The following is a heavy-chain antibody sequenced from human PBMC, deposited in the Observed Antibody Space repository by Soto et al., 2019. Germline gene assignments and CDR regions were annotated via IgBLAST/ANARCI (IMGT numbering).Heavy chain of an antibody. J-gene: IGHJ3*02. D-gene: IGHD2-21*01. V-gene: IGHV1-69*02. CDR1: GGTFNTYS. CDR2: IIPMLGIR. Sequence: QVQLVQSGAEVKKPGSSVKVSCKDSGGTFNTYSMFWVRQAPGQGLEWMGRIIPMLGIRNYAQRFQDRVTITAEKTTATAHMELSSLRSEDTALYYCTIGTWSGEVFDIWGQGTRVTVSS. CDR3: TIGTWSGEVFDI.